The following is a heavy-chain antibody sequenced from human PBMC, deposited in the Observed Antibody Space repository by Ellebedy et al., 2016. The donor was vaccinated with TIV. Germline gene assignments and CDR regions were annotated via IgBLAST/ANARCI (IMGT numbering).Heavy chain of an antibody. CDR3: ARGWGSGGSTVIDY. Sequence: GSLRLFCTVSGDSISSYYWSWIRQPPGKGLEWIGHVFHSGSTNYNPSLKSRVTISVDTSKNQFSLKLTSVTAADTAIYYCARGWGSGGSTVIDYWGQGTLVTVSS. D-gene: IGHD2-15*01. J-gene: IGHJ4*02. CDR1: GDSISSYY. CDR2: VFHSGST. V-gene: IGHV4-59*01.